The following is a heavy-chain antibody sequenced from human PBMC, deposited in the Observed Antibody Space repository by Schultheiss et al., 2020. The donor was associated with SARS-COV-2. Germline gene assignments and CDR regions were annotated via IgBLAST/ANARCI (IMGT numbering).Heavy chain of an antibody. J-gene: IGHJ6*02. D-gene: IGHD6-13*01. CDR2: ISGSGGST. V-gene: IGHV3-23*01. CDR1: GFTFSSYG. Sequence: GGSLRLSCAASGFTFSSYGMHWVRQAPGKGLEWVSAISGSGGSTYYADSVKGRFTISRDNAKNSLYLQMNSLRSEDTALYYCAKDKGYSSSWQYYYYGMDVWGQGTTVTVSS. CDR3: AKDKGYSSSWQYYYYGMDV.